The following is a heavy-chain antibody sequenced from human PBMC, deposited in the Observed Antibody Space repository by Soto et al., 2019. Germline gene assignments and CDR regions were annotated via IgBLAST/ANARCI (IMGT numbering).Heavy chain of an antibody. D-gene: IGHD3-3*01. CDR3: AREVYDFWSGYVNWLDP. Sequence: SETLSLTCTVYGGSISSGDYYWSWIRQPPGKGLEWIGYIYHSGSTYYNPSLKSRVTISVDTSKNQFSLKLSSVNAADTAVYYCAREVYDFWSGYVNWLDPWGQGTLVTVAS. CDR1: GGSISSGDYY. J-gene: IGHJ5*02. V-gene: IGHV4-30-4*01. CDR2: IYHSGST.